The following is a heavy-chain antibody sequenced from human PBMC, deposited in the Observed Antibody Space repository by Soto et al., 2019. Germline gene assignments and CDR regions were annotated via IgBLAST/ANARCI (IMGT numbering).Heavy chain of an antibody. CDR2: IYSSGTT. D-gene: IGHD1-1*01. Sequence: QVQLQESGPGPVKPSETLSLTCTVSGATVSRGDYFWTWIRQPPGKGLEWIGYIYSSGTTNYNPALKSRVTISLDTSRSYFSLKLTSVTAADTAIYYCATWHEREHAFDVWGQGTTVTISS. CDR3: ATWHEREHAFDV. CDR1: GATVSRGDYF. V-gene: IGHV4-61*03. J-gene: IGHJ3*01.